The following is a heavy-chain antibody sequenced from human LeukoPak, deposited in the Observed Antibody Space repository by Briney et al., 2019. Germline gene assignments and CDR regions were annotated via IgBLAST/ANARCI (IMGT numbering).Heavy chain of an antibody. CDR2: IKVDGSEK. D-gene: IGHD2-2*01. J-gene: IGHJ3*02. Sequence: GGSLRLSCAASGFTFRDYWMTWVRQAPGKGLEWVANIKVDGSEKYYVDSVKGRFTISRDNAKNSLYLQMTSLRAEDTALYYCARDLRYQAHDIWGQGTMVIVSS. CDR1: GFTFRDYW. V-gene: IGHV3-7*01. CDR3: ARDLRYQAHDI.